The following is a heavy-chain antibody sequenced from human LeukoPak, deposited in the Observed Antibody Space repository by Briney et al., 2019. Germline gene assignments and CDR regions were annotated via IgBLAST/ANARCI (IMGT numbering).Heavy chain of an antibody. CDR1: GGSISSGGYY. CDR3: ARVPSGIAVAGTGFWFDP. CDR2: IYYSGST. D-gene: IGHD6-19*01. J-gene: IGHJ5*02. V-gene: IGHV4-31*03. Sequence: PSQTPSLTCTVSGGSISSGGYYWSWIRQHPGKGLEWIGYIYYSGSTYYNPSLKSRVTISVDTSKNQFSLKLSSVTAADTAVYYCARVPSGIAVAGTGFWFDPWGQGTLVTVSS.